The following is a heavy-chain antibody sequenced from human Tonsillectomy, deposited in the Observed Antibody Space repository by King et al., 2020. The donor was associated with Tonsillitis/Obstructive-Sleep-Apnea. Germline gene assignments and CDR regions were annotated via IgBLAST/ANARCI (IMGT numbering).Heavy chain of an antibody. CDR2: MYYSGST. J-gene: IGHJ3*02. D-gene: IGHD2-8*01. Sequence: VQLQESGPRLVKPSETLSLTCTVSGGSIKSYYWSWIRQPPGKGLEWIGYMYYSGSTNYNPSLKSRVTISVDTSKNQFSLKLRSVTAAATAVYYCGRDMVFEAGGDAFDIWGQGTMVTVSS. CDR1: GGSIKSYY. V-gene: IGHV4-59*01. CDR3: GRDMVFEAGGDAFDI.